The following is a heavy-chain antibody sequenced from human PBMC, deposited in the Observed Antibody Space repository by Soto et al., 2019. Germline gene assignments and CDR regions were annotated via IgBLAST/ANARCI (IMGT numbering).Heavy chain of an antibody. Sequence: GGSLRLSCAASGFTVSSNYMSWVRQAPGKGLEWVSVIYSGGSTYYADSVKGRFTISRDNSKNTRYLQMNRLRAEDTAVYYCARDRPPHSIAARLELGVGYYYYYMDVWGKGTTVTVSS. CDR1: GFTVSSNY. J-gene: IGHJ6*03. D-gene: IGHD6-6*01. CDR3: ARDRPPHSIAARLELGVGYYYYYMDV. V-gene: IGHV3-66*01. CDR2: IYSGGST.